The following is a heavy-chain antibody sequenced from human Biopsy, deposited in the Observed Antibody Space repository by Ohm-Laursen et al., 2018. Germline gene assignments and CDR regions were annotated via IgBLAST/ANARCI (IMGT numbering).Heavy chain of an antibody. CDR3: ARDSGILNYGNFKYYHYYGMDV. J-gene: IGHJ6*02. CDR2: IYYSEMT. CDR1: GDSVTKYY. D-gene: IGHD4-11*01. V-gene: IGHV4-59*02. Sequence: SDTLSLTCTVSGDSVTKYYWSWIRQPPGKGLEWIGYIYYSEMTNYNPSLQSRVSISVDTSRNQVSLTLSSVTAAATAVYYCARDSGILNYGNFKYYHYYGMDVWGQGTKVTVSS.